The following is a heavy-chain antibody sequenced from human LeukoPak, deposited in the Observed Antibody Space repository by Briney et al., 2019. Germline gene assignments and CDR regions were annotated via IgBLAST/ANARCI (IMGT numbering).Heavy chain of an antibody. V-gene: IGHV5-51*01. CDR3: ARLQYYYDSSGYSSYYSGAFDI. CDR2: IYPGDSDT. J-gene: IGHJ3*02. Sequence: GESLKISCKGSGYSFTSYWIGWVRPMPGKGLEWMGIIYPGDSDTRYSPSFQGQVTISADKSISTAYLQWSSLKASDTAMYYCARLQYYYDSSGYSSYYSGAFDIWGQGTMVTVSS. CDR1: GYSFTSYW. D-gene: IGHD3-22*01.